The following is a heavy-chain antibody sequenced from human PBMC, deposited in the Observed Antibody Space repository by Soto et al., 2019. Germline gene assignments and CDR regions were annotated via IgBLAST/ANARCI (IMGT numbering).Heavy chain of an antibody. V-gene: IGHV3-9*01. CDR1: GFVFRDFA. CDR2: ITWNGVAM. CDR3: AKSFVTPHCLYGFMDV. J-gene: IGHJ6*03. Sequence: EVQLVESGGNLVQPGRSLRLSCAASGFVFRDFAMHWVRQTPGKGLEWVSGITWNGVAMGYADSVKGRFTISRDDAMKSLYLQMNGLRPEDTALYYGAKSFVTPHCLYGFMDVWGKGTSVTVS. D-gene: IGHD4-17*01.